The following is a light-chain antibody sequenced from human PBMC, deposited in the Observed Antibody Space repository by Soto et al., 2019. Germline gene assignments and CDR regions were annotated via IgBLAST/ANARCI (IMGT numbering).Light chain of an antibody. CDR1: ETITTS. Sequence: DIQMTQSPSTLSASVGDGVTITCRASETITTSLAWYQQQPGTAPKVLIYDASTLESGVPSRFSGSGSGTEFTLTISSLQPADFATYYCQQYDNLPITFGQGTRLEIK. J-gene: IGKJ5*01. CDR2: DAS. V-gene: IGKV1-5*01. CDR3: QQYDNLPIT.